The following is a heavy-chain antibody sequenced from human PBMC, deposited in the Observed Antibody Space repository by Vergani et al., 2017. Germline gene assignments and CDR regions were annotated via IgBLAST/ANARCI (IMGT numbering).Heavy chain of an antibody. CDR3: ARDVGVEWELLTSHWYFDL. D-gene: IGHD1-26*01. J-gene: IGHJ2*01. Sequence: EVQLVGSGGGLVQPGGSLRLSCAASGFTFSSYSMNWVRQAPGKGLEWVSSIYSSSSYINYADSVKGRFTISRDNAKNSLYLQMNSLRAEDTAVYYCARDVGVEWELLTSHWYFDLWGRGTLVTVSS. CDR1: GFTFSSYS. CDR2: IYSSSSYI. V-gene: IGHV3-21*01.